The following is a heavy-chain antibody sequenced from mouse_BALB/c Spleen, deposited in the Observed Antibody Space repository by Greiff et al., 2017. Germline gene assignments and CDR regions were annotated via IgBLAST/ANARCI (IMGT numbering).Heavy chain of an antibody. V-gene: IGHV5-17*02. J-gene: IGHJ4*01. D-gene: IGHD2-1*01. Sequence: EVKVVESGGGLVQPGGSRKLSCAASGFTFSSFGMHWVRQAPEKGLEWVAYISSGSSTIYYADTVKGRFTISRDNPKNTPFLQMTSLRSEDTAMYYCASSYGNYAMDYWGQGTSVTVSS. CDR2: ISSGSSTI. CDR3: ASSYGNYAMDY. CDR1: GFTFSSFG.